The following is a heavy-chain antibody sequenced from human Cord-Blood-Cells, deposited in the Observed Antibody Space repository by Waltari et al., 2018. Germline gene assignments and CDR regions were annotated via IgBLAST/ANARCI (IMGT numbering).Heavy chain of an antibody. CDR1: GGSFSGYY. J-gene: IGHJ1*01. Sequence: QVQLQQWGAGLLKPSETLSLTCAVDGGSFSGYYWSWIRQPPGKGPEGWREINQSGSTNYNPSLKSRVTISVDTSKNQFSLKLSSVTAADTAVYYCARGAGIRRGYCSSTSCYTRAEYFQHWGQGTLVTVSS. V-gene: IGHV4-34*01. CDR2: INQSGST. CDR3: ARGAGIRRGYCSSTSCYTRAEYFQH. D-gene: IGHD2-2*01.